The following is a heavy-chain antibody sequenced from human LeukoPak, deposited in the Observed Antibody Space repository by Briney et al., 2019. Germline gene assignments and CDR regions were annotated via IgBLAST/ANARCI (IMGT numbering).Heavy chain of an antibody. CDR3: AGGGYTYGLY. J-gene: IGHJ4*02. Sequence: GGSLRLSCAVSGFTFSSYWMHWVRQAPGKGLVWVSRINRDGSSTSYADSVKRRFTISRDNTKNTLHLQMNSLRAEGTAVYYCAGGGYTYGLYWGQGDLVTVSS. CDR2: INRDGSST. CDR1: GFTFSSYW. V-gene: IGHV3-74*01. D-gene: IGHD5-18*01.